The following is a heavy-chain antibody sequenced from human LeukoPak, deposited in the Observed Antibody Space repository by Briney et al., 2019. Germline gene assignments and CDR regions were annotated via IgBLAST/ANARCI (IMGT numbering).Heavy chain of an antibody. D-gene: IGHD3-22*01. J-gene: IGHJ2*01. CDR3: ARSPRIYDSSGYYLVEYFDL. CDR1: GFTVSTNY. CDR2: IYSGGST. Sequence: PGGSLRLSCAASGFTVSTNYMSWVRQAPGKGLEWVSIIYSGGSTSYADSVKGRFTISRDISKNTLFLQMSSLRAEDTAVYYCARSPRIYDSSGYYLVEYFDLWGRGTLVTVSS. V-gene: IGHV3-53*01.